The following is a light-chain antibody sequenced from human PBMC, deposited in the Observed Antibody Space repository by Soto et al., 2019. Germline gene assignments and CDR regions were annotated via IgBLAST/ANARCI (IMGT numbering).Light chain of an antibody. CDR2: GNN. J-gene: IGLJ1*01. CDR3: QSYDRSLSGCV. V-gene: IGLV1-40*01. CDR1: SSNIGAGYD. Sequence: QSVLTQPPSMSGAPGQRVTVSCTGSSSNIGAGYDVRWYQQLPGTAPKLVIYGNNNRPSGVPDRFSGSKSGTSASLAITGLQAEDEAIYYCQSYDRSLSGCVFGTGTKLTVL.